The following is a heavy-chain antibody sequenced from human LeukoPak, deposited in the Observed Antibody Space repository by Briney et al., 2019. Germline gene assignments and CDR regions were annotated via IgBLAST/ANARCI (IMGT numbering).Heavy chain of an antibody. J-gene: IGHJ5*02. CDR2: IYYSGST. CDR1: GGSISSYY. CDR3: ARLNKPGWFDP. V-gene: IGHV4-59*08. Sequence: SETLSLTCTVSGGSISSYYWSWIRQPPGKGLEWIGYIYYSGSTIYNPSLKSRVTISVDTSKNQFSLRLNSVTATDTAVYYCARLNKPGWFDPWGQGTLVTVSS. D-gene: IGHD1-14*01.